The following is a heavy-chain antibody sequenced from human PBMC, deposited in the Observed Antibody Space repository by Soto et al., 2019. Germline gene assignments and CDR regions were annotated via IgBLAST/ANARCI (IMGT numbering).Heavy chain of an antibody. J-gene: IGHJ5*02. CDR3: ARERSAAGRGWFAP. CDR1: GYTFTRYD. Sequence: QVQRVQSGAEVKKPGASVKVSCKASGYTFTRYDINWVRQATGQGLEWMGWMNPNSGNPGYARKFQGRVTMTRNTSLSKAYMELSSLRSEDTAVYYCARERSAAGRGWFAPWGQGTLVTVSS. V-gene: IGHV1-8*01. D-gene: IGHD6-13*01. CDR2: MNPNSGNP.